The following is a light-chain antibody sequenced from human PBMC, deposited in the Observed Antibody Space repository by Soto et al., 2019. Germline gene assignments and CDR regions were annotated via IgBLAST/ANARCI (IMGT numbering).Light chain of an antibody. CDR3: SSYRSGSTRVV. CDR1: RSDVGGYNF. CDR2: FVR. Sequence: QSALTQPASVSGSPGQSITISCTGTRSDVGGYNFVSWYQQHPGKVPKGMIYFVRKRPSGVSTRYSGSKSGNTASLTISGLQVEDEADYSCSSYRSGSTRVVFGVGTKLTVL. V-gene: IGLV2-14*03. J-gene: IGLJ2*01.